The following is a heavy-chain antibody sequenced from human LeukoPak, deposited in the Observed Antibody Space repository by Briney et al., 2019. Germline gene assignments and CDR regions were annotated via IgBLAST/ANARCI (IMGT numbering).Heavy chain of an antibody. D-gene: IGHD2-2*01. V-gene: IGHV1-69*13. CDR3: ARAPVVPAAPYYYYYYMDV. CDR2: IIPIFGTA. J-gene: IGHJ6*03. Sequence: SVKVSCKASGGTFSSYAISWVRQAPGQGLEWMGGIIPIFGTANYAQKFQGRVTITADESTSTAYMELSSLRSEDTAVYYCARAPVVPAAPYYYYYYMDVWGKGTTVTVSS. CDR1: GGTFSSYA.